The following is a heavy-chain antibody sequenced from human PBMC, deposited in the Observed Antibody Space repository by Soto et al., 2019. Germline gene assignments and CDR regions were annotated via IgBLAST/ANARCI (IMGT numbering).Heavy chain of an antibody. Sequence: PGESLKISCRGTPYGFSTHWVAWVRQMPGKGLEWMGRIDPSDSQTYYSPSFRGHVTISVTKSITTVFLQWSSLRASDTAMYYCARQIYDSDTGPNFQYYFDSWGQGTPVTVSS. J-gene: IGHJ4*02. V-gene: IGHV5-10-1*01. CDR3: ARQIYDSDTGPNFQYYFDS. CDR1: PYGFSTHW. D-gene: IGHD3-22*01. CDR2: IDPSDSQT.